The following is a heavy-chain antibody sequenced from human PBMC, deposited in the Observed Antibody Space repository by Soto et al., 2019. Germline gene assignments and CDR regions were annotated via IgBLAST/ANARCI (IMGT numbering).Heavy chain of an antibody. Sequence: SETLSLTCTVSGGSISSGGYYWSWIRQHPGKGLEWIGYIYYSGNTYYNPSLKTRVTISIDTSKNQFSLKLSSVTAADTAVYYCGRDYYGSGYYVDYWGQGTLVTVSS. CDR1: GGSISSGGYY. V-gene: IGHV4-31*03. D-gene: IGHD3-10*01. CDR2: IYYSGNT. J-gene: IGHJ4*02. CDR3: GRDYYGSGYYVDY.